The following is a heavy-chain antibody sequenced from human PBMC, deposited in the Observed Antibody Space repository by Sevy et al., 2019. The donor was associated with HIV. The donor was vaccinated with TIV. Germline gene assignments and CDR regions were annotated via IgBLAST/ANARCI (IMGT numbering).Heavy chain of an antibody. J-gene: IGHJ3*02. CDR1: RFTFSDYY. Sequence: GGSLRLSCAASRFTFSDYYMSWIHQAPGKGLEWLSYISSSGSTIYYADSVKGRFTISRDNAKNSLYLQMNSLRAEDTAVYYCAREMEGVPGRAFDIWGQGTMVTVSS. V-gene: IGHV3-11*01. D-gene: IGHD6-19*01. CDR3: AREMEGVPGRAFDI. CDR2: ISSSGSTI.